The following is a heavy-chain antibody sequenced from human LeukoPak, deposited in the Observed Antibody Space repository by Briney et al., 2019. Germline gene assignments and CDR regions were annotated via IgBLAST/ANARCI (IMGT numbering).Heavy chain of an antibody. CDR3: ASQIKCSSTSCYKRFDY. CDR2: INHSGST. J-gene: IGHJ4*02. Sequence: SETLSLXCAVYGGSFSGYYWSWSRQPPGKGLEWIGEINHSGSTNYNPSLKSRVTISVDTSKNQFSLKLSSVTAADTAVYYCASQIKCSSTSCYKRFDYWGQGTLVTVSS. V-gene: IGHV4-34*01. D-gene: IGHD2-2*02. CDR1: GGSFSGYY.